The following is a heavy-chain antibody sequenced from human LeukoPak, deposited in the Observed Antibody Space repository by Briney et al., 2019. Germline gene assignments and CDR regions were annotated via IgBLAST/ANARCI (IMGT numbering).Heavy chain of an antibody. J-gene: IGHJ2*01. Sequence: GRSLRLSCAASGFTFSSYGTHWVRQAPGKGLEWVAVISYDGSNKYYADSVKGRFTISRDNSKNTLYLQMNSLRAEDTAVYYCAKDHDYGDYGWYFDLWGRGTLVTVSS. CDR2: ISYDGSNK. D-gene: IGHD4-17*01. CDR3: AKDHDYGDYGWYFDL. CDR1: GFTFSSYG. V-gene: IGHV3-30*18.